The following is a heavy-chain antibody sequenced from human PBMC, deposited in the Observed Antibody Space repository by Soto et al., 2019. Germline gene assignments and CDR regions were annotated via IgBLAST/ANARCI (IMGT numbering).Heavy chain of an antibody. J-gene: IGHJ3*02. CDR2: IKGDGSAK. CDR3: ARDVYPGSSGYYLDAFDI. D-gene: IGHD6-25*01. Sequence: EVPLVESGGGLVQPGGSLRHSCAASGFTFGNYWMTWVRQAPGKGLEWVANIKGDGSAKSYLDSVRGRFTVYSDNVENSLFLQMTILLAEDRALYYCARDVYPGSSGYYLDAFDIWGQGTMVTVS. CDR1: GFTFGNYW. V-gene: IGHV3-7*05.